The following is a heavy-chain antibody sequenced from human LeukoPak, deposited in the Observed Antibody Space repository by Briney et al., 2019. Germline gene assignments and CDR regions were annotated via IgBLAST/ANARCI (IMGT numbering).Heavy chain of an antibody. D-gene: IGHD6-19*01. CDR1: GYTFTSYD. CDR2: MNPNSGNT. V-gene: IGHV1-8*01. Sequence: ASVKVSCKASGYTFTSYDINWVRQATGQGLEWMGWMNPNSGNTGYAQKFQGRVTMTRNTSISTAYMELSSLRSEDTAVYYCARGLWIAVAGTIGYWGQGTLVTVSS. J-gene: IGHJ4*02. CDR3: ARGLWIAVAGTIGY.